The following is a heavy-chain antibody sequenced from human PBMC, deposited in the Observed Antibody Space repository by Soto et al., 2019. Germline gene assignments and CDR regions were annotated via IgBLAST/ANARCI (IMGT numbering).Heavy chain of an antibody. CDR3: ARATLEAYRYGYWVLDY. CDR2: ISYDGSNK. J-gene: IGHJ4*01. V-gene: IGHV3-30-3*01. CDR1: GFTFSSYA. Sequence: GSLRLSCAASGFTFSSYAMHWVRQAPGKGLEWVAVISYDGSNKYYADSVKGRFTISRDNSKNTLYLQMNSLRAEDTAVYYCARATLEAYRYGYWVLDYSGHGTLVTVSS. D-gene: IGHD5-18*01.